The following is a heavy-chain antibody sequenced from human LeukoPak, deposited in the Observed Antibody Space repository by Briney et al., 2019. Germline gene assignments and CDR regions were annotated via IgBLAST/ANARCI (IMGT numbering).Heavy chain of an antibody. Sequence: NPSETLSLTCTVSGGSISSYYWSWIRQPPGKGLEWIGYIYYSGSTNYNPSLKSRVTISVDTSKNQFSLKLSSVTAADTAVYYCARHANYDILTGYYIDDAFDIWGQGTMVTVSS. J-gene: IGHJ3*02. CDR1: GGSISSYY. D-gene: IGHD3-9*01. CDR3: ARHANYDILTGYYIDDAFDI. V-gene: IGHV4-59*08. CDR2: IYYSGST.